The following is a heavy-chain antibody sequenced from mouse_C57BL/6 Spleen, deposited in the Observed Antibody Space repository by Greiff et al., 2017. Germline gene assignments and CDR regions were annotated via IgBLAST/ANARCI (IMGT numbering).Heavy chain of an antibody. J-gene: IGHJ3*01. CDR1: GYAFTNYL. Sequence: VQLQESGAELVRPGTSVKVSCKASGYAFTNYLIEWVKQRPGQGLEWIGVINPGSGGTNYNEKFKGKATLTADKSSSTAYMQLSSLTSEDSAVYFCARSYEGWFAYWGQGTLVTVSA. CDR2: INPGSGGT. CDR3: ARSYEGWFAY. D-gene: IGHD1-1*01. V-gene: IGHV1-54*01.